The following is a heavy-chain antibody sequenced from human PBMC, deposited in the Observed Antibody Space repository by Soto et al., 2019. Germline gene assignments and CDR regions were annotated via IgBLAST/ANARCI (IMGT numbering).Heavy chain of an antibody. CDR3: ARHYSSGWDYFDY. J-gene: IGHJ4*02. V-gene: IGHV4-39*01. CDR2: LYYSGST. Sequence: QLQLQESGPGLVKPSETLSLTCNVSGGSIGTRNYYWAWIRQPPGKGLEWIGNLYYSGSTYYNPSLKSRVTISVDTSKNQFSLKVTSVTAADTAVYYCARHYSSGWDYFDYWGQGTLVTVSS. D-gene: IGHD6-19*01. CDR1: GGSIGTRNYY.